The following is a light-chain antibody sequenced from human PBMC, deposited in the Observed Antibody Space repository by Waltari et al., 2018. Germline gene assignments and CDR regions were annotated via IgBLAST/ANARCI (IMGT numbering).Light chain of an antibody. Sequence: QSALTQPASVSGSPGQSITISCTGTSSDVGGYNYGPWYQQHPGKAPKLMIYDVSNRPSGVSNRFSGSKSGNTASLTISGLQAEDEADYYCSSYTSSTVVFGGGTKLTVL. J-gene: IGLJ2*01. CDR1: SSDVGGYNY. V-gene: IGLV2-14*03. CDR2: DVS. CDR3: SSYTSSTVV.